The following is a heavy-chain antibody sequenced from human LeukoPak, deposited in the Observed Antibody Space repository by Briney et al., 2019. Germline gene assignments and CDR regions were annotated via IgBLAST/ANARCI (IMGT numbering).Heavy chain of an antibody. V-gene: IGHV1-69*04. J-gene: IGHJ4*02. D-gene: IGHD1-1*01. CDR2: IIRILGIA. Sequence: GSSVKVSCKASGGTFSSHTISWVRQAPGQGLEWMGRIIRILGIANYAQKFQGRVTITADKSTSTAYMELSSLRSEDTAVYYCARETAEYNLLWYFDYWGQGTLVTVSS. CDR3: ARETAEYNLLWYFDY. CDR1: GGTFSSHT.